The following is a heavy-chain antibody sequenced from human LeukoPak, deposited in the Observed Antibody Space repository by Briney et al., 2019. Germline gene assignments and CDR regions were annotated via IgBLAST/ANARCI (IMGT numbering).Heavy chain of an antibody. CDR2: INPSGGTT. CDR3: ARASYDSSGYFSY. J-gene: IGHJ4*02. CDR1: GYTFTSYY. V-gene: IGHV1-46*03. D-gene: IGHD3-22*01. Sequence: ASVKVSCKASGYTFTSYYMHSVRQAPGHGLEWMGLINPSGGTTSHAQKFQGRVNMTRDTSTSTVYMERSSLRSEYTAVYYCARASYDSSGYFSYCGQGTQVTVS.